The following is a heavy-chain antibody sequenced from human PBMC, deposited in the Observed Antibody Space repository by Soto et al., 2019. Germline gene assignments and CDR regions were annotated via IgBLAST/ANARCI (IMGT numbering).Heavy chain of an antibody. J-gene: IGHJ5*02. CDR1: GGTFSSYA. Sequence: QVQLVQSGAEVKKPGSSVKVSCKASGGTFSSYAISWVRQATGQGLEWMGGIIPIFGTANYAQKFQGRVTITADESTRTAYMELSSLRSEDTAVYYCARGVVVVPAAIGWFDPWGQGTMVTVAS. CDR3: ARGVVVVPAAIGWFDP. CDR2: IIPIFGTA. D-gene: IGHD2-2*01. V-gene: IGHV1-69*01.